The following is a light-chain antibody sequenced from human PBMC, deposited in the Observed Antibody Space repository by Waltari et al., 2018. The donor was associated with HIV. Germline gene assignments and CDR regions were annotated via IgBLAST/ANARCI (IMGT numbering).Light chain of an antibody. Sequence: HLVLTQSPSASASLGASVRLTCTLSSRHSSYAIARPPQQPETGPRFLMKRNSDGSHNQGDGVPDRFSGSSSGAERYLTITSLQSDDEADYYCQTWGTGIQVFGGGTKLTVL. CDR3: QTWGTGIQV. V-gene: IGLV4-69*01. CDR1: SRHSSYA. J-gene: IGLJ3*02. CDR2: RNSDGSH.